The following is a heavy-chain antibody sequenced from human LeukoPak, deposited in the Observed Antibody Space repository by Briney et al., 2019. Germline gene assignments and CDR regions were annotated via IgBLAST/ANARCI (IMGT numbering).Heavy chain of an antibody. D-gene: IGHD2-2*01. Sequence: SETLSLTCTVSGGSISSYYWSWIRQPAGKGLEWIGRIYTSGSTNYNPSLKSRVTMSVDTSKNQFSLKLSSVTAADTAVYYCARHPTVVPAASFDYWGQGTLVTVSS. V-gene: IGHV4-4*07. J-gene: IGHJ4*02. CDR1: GGSISSYY. CDR2: IYTSGST. CDR3: ARHPTVVPAASFDY.